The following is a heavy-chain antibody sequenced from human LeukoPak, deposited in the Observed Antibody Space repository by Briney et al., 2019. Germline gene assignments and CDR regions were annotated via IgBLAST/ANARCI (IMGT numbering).Heavy chain of an antibody. V-gene: IGHV3-48*02. D-gene: IGHD3-10*01. CDR2: VSSSSSTI. J-gene: IGHJ6*02. CDR1: GFTFSSYS. Sequence: GGSLRLSCAASGFTFSSYSMNWVRQAPGEGLEWVSYVSSSSSTIYYADSVKGRFTISRDSAKNSLYLQMNSLRDEDTAVYYCARDLGSLQYYYGMDVWGQGTTVTVSS. CDR3: ARDLGSLQYYYGMDV.